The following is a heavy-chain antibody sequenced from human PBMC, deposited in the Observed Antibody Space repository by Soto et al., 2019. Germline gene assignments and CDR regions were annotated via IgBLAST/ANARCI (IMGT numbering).Heavy chain of an antibody. CDR1: GGSISSGGYY. V-gene: IGHV4-31*03. Sequence: QVQLQESGPGLVKPSQTLSLTCTVSGGSISSGGYYWSWIRQHPGKGMEWIGSIYDSGSTYYNPSRKSRVTISVDASKIQLSLKLASVTAGETAMYYCARGGTRASVHHWGQGTLVTVSS. J-gene: IGHJ1*01. CDR3: ARGGTRASVHH. CDR2: IYDSGST. D-gene: IGHD1-1*01.